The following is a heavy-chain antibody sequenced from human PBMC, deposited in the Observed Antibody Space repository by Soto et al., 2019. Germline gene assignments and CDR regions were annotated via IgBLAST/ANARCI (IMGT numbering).Heavy chain of an antibody. CDR1: GGTFSSYT. CDR2: IIPILGIA. CDR3: ARDFGGWFDP. Sequence: QVQLVQSGAEVKKPGSSVKLSCKASGGTFSSYTIIWVRQAPGQGLEWMGRIIPILGIANYAQKFQGRVTITADKSTSTAYMELSSLRSEDTAVYYCARDFGGWFDPWGQGTLVTVSS. V-gene: IGHV1-69*08. D-gene: IGHD3-10*01. J-gene: IGHJ5*02.